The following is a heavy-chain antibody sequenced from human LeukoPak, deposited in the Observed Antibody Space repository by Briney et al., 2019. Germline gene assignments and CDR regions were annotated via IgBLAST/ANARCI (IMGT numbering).Heavy chain of an antibody. CDR1: GYTFTGYG. Sequence: GASVKVSCKASGYTFTGYGISWVRQAPGQGLEWMGWISAYNGNTNYAQKLQGRVTMTTDTSTSTAYMELRSLRSDDTAVYYCARVFGELRFLEWLPSYYFDYWGQGTLVTVSS. CDR3: ARVFGELRFLEWLPSYYFDY. CDR2: ISAYNGNT. J-gene: IGHJ4*02. D-gene: IGHD3-3*01. V-gene: IGHV1-18*01.